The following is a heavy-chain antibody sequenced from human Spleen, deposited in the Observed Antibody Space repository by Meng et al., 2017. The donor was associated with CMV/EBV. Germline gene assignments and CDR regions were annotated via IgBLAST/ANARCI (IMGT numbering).Heavy chain of an antibody. J-gene: IGHJ4*02. CDR1: GGSISSGDYF. CDR2: IYHSGST. CDR3: ARVVWGSGFDY. D-gene: IGHD3-10*01. Sequence: CTVSGGSISSGDYFWRWVRQHPGKGLEWIGYIYHSGSTYSNPSLKSRVTISVDTSKNQFSLKLSSVTAADTAVYYCARVVWGSGFDYWGQGTLVTVSS. V-gene: IGHV4-31*03.